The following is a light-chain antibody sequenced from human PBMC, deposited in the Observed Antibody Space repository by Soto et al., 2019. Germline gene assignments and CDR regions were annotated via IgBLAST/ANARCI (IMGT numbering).Light chain of an antibody. CDR3: QQYDSTMGWT. Sequence: EIVLTQSPGTLSLSPVERATLSGRASQSVSSSYSAWYQQKPGQAPRLLIHGASSRATGIPDRFSGSGSGTDFTLIISRLEPEDFAVYFCQQYDSTMGWTFGQGTKVDI. CDR2: GAS. CDR1: QSVSSSY. J-gene: IGKJ1*01. V-gene: IGKV3-20*01.